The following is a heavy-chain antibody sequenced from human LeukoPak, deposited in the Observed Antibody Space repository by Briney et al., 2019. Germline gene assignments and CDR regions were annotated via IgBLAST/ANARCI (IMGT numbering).Heavy chain of an antibody. Sequence: SETLSLTCTVSGGSISSYYWSWIRQPPGKGLEWIGYIYYSGSTNYNPSLKSRVTISVDTSKNQFSLKLSSVTAADTAVYYCASATGDDPLFDYWGQGTLVTVSS. J-gene: IGHJ4*02. D-gene: IGHD7-27*01. CDR2: IYYSGST. V-gene: IGHV4-59*01. CDR1: GGSISSYY. CDR3: ASATGDDPLFDY.